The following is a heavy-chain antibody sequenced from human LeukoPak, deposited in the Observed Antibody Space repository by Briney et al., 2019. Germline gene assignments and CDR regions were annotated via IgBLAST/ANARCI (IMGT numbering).Heavy chain of an antibody. CDR1: GFTFSSDA. V-gene: IGHV3-23*01. D-gene: IGHD2-21*01. J-gene: IGHJ5*02. CDR3: ARDGVEFYNWFDP. CDR2: ISGSGGST. Sequence: GGSLRLSCAASGFTFSSDAMSWVRQAPGKGLEWVSAISGSGGSTYYADSVKGRFTISRDNAKNTLYLQMNSLRAEDTAVYYCARDGVEFYNWFDPWGQGTPVTVSS.